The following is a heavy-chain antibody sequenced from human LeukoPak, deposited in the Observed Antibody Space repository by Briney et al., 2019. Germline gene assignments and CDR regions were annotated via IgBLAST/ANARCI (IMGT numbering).Heavy chain of an antibody. CDR3: ARDHLGTYYYYGMDV. CDR2: ISSNGGST. Sequence: PGGSLRLSCAASGFTFSSYAMHWVRQAPGKGLEYVSAISSNGGSTYYANSVKGRFTISRDNSKNTLYLQMGSLRAEDMAVYYCARDHLGTYYYYGMDVWGQGTTVTVSS. CDR1: GFTFSSYA. V-gene: IGHV3-64*01. J-gene: IGHJ6*02. D-gene: IGHD1-1*01.